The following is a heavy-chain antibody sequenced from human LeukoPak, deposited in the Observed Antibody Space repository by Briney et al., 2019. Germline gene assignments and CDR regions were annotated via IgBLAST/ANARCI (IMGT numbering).Heavy chain of an antibody. CDR3: AKQGYSNSVSYLDY. D-gene: IGHD6-6*01. V-gene: IGHV3-21*04. CDR1: GFTFSSYS. Sequence: GGSLRLSCAASGFTFSSYSMNWVRQAPGKGLEWVSSISSSSSYIYYADSVKGRFTISRDNAKNSLYLQMNTLRAEDTAVYCCAKQGYSNSVSYLDYWGQGALVSVSS. CDR2: ISSSSSYI. J-gene: IGHJ4*02.